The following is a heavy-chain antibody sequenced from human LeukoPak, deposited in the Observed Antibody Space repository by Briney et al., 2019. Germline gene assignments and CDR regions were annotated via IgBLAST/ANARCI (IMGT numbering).Heavy chain of an antibody. J-gene: IGHJ3*02. D-gene: IGHD6-19*01. CDR1: GYSITSGYY. CDR2: IYHSGST. Sequence: SETLSLTCTVSGYSITSGYYWGWIRQPPGKGLEWIGSIYHSGSTFYNPSLKSRVTISVDTSKNQFSLKLSSVTAADTAVYYCARDNSSGWYAHDAFDIWGQGTMVTVSS. V-gene: IGHV4-38-2*02. CDR3: ARDNSSGWYAHDAFDI.